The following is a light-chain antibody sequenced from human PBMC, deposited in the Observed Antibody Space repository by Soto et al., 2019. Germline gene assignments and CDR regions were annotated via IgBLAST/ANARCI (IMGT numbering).Light chain of an antibody. CDR1: QTVSSF. J-gene: IGKJ5*01. Sequence: VLTQSPATLSLSPGEIATLSFRASQTVSSFLAWYQQKPGQAPRLLIHDSSDRATGIPARFSGSGSGTDFTLTISRLEPEDFAVYYCQQYGSSPNTFGQGTRLEIK. CDR3: QQYGSSPNT. CDR2: DSS. V-gene: IGKV3-20*01.